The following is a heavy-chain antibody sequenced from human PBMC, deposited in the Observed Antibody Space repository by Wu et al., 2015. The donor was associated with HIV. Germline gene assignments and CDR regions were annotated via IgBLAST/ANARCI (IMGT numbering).Heavy chain of an antibody. CDR3: GREQYGAVSGLSMDV. Sequence: QVQLVQSGAEVKKPGSSVKVSCKASGGTFSSYAISWVRQAPGQGLEWVGTLNPSGGRRRNALKFRDRISMTRDVSTNTFYMELRRLTSEDTAVYYCGREQYGAVSGLSMDVWGKGTTVIVSS. CDR2: LNPSGGRR. D-gene: IGHD4/OR15-4a*01. J-gene: IGHJ6*03. CDR1: GGTFSSYA. V-gene: IGHV1-46*01.